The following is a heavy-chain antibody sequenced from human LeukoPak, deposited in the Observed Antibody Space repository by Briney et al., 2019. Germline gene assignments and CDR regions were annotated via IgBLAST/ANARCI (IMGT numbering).Heavy chain of an antibody. CDR2: IYSGGST. CDR1: GFTVSSNY. CDR3: ARGPERTGVGTRYYYDMDV. V-gene: IGHV3-53*01. D-gene: IGHD2-8*01. J-gene: IGHJ6*02. Sequence: GGSLRLSCAASGFTVSSNYMSWVRQAPGKGLEWVSVIYSGGSTYYADSVKGRFTISRDNSKNTLYLQMNSLRAEDTAVYYCARGPERTGVGTRYYYDMDVWGQGTTVTVSS.